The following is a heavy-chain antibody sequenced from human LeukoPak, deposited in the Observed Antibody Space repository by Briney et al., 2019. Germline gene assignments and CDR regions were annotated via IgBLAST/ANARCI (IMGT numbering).Heavy chain of an antibody. CDR2: TSTSGGNT. CDR1: GFTFSSYA. D-gene: IGHD6-19*01. J-gene: IGHJ1*01. CDR3: AKTVAGTGNFHH. Sequence: SLRLSCAASGFTFSSYAMTWVRQAPGNGLEWVSVTSTSGGNTYYADSVKGRFTVSRDNSKNTLYLQMNSLRAEDTAVYYCAKTVAGTGNFHHWGQGTPVTVSS. V-gene: IGHV3-23*01.